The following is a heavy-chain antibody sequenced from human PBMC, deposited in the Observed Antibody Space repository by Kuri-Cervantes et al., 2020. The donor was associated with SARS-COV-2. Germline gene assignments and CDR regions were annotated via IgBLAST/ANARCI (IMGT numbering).Heavy chain of an antibody. V-gene: IGHV3-20*04. CDR1: GFTVSSNY. D-gene: IGHD1-26*01. J-gene: IGHJ4*02. CDR2: INWNGVRT. CDR3: ARAGTSGSYLGY. Sequence: LSLTCAASGFTVSSNYMSWVRQAPGKGLEWVSGINWNGVRTGYTDSVKGRFTISRDNAKNSLYLQMNSLRAEDTAFYYCARAGTSGSYLGYWGQGTLVTVSS.